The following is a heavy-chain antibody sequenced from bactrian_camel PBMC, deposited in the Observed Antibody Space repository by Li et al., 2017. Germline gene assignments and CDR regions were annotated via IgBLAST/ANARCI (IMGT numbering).Heavy chain of an antibody. J-gene: IGHJ4*01. V-gene: IGHV3S63*01. CDR1: GFTFTAKG. CDR3: AADCWGDYGAEPD. Sequence: HVQLVESGGDSVEAGGSLRLSCAVSGFTFTAKGSCLGWFRQAPGGEREGVACIYSGGGLTYYDDSVKDRFTISQDKPKNTLYLQMNSLKTEDTAVYYCAADCWGDYGAEPDWGQGTRSPA. D-gene: IGHD5*01. CDR2: IYSGGGLT.